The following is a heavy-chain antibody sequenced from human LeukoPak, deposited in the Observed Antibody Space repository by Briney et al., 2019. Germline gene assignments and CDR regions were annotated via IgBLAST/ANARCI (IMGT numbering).Heavy chain of an antibody. CDR1: GYTITSDYY. Sequence: SETLSLTCAVSGYTITSDYYWSWIRQPPGKGLEWIGYIYYSGSTNDNPSLKSRVTISVDTSKNQFSLKLSSVTAADTAVYYCARGSHYGDHDYLDYWGQGTLVTVSS. J-gene: IGHJ4*02. CDR2: IYYSGST. D-gene: IGHD4-17*01. CDR3: ARGSHYGDHDYLDY. V-gene: IGHV4-61*01.